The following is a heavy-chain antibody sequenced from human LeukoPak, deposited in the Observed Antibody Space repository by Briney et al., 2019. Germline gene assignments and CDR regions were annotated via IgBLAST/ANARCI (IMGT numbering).Heavy chain of an antibody. CDR1: GASISSSYW. Sequence: PSGTLSLTCAVSGASISSSYWWSWVRPPPGKGLEWIGEIHHSGSTKYNPSLKSRVTISVDKSKNQFSLKLSSVTAADTAVYYCAPSPCSGDSCYRFDFWGQGTQVTVSS. D-gene: IGHD2-15*01. V-gene: IGHV4-4*02. CDR2: IHHSGST. J-gene: IGHJ4*02. CDR3: APSPCSGDSCYRFDF.